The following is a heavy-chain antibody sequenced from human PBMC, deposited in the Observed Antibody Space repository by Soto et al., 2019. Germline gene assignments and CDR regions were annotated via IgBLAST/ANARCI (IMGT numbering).Heavy chain of an antibody. Sequence: QVQLVESGGGVVQPGRSLRLSCAASGFTFSSYGMHWVRQAPGKGLEWVAVIWYDGSNKYYADSVKGRFTISRDNSKNSLYLQMNSLGAEDTAVYYCARRRVDASRRNWFDPWGQGTLVTVSS. D-gene: IGHD2-8*01. CDR3: ARRRVDASRRNWFDP. V-gene: IGHV3-33*01. CDR2: IWYDGSNK. J-gene: IGHJ5*02. CDR1: GFTFSSYG.